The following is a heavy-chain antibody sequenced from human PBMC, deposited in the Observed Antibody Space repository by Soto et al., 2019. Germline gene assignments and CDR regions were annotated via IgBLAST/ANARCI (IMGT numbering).Heavy chain of an antibody. J-gene: IGHJ4*02. D-gene: IGHD6-13*01. V-gene: IGHV1-24*01. CDR2: FDPEDGET. Sequence: GASVKVSCKVSGYTLTELSMHWVRQAPGKGLEWMGGFDPEDGETIYAQKFQGRVTMTEDTSTDTAYMELSSLRSEDTAVYYCVVPHPPRSLAAAGINFDYWGQGTLVTVSS. CDR3: VVPHPPRSLAAAGINFDY. CDR1: GYTLTELS.